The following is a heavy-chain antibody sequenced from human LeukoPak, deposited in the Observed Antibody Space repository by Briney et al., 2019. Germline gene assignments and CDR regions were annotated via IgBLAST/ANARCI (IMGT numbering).Heavy chain of an antibody. CDR1: GFTFSSYS. D-gene: IGHD3-16*01. CDR2: ISSSSSTI. V-gene: IGHV3-48*01. J-gene: IGHJ4*02. CDR3: ARVYWGSPDY. Sequence: HPGGSLRLSCAASGFTFSSYSMNWVRQAPGKGLEWVSYISSSSSTIYYADSVKGRFTISRDNAKNSLYLQMNSLRAEDTAVYYCARVYWGSPDYWGQGTLVTVSS.